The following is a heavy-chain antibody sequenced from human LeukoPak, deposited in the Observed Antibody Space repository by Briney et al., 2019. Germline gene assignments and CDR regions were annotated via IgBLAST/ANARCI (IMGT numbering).Heavy chain of an antibody. D-gene: IGHD3-10*01. CDR3: ARDRDYYGSGSYPDY. V-gene: IGHV1-18*01. J-gene: IGHJ4*02. CDR2: ISAYNGNT. Sequence: ASVKVSCTASGYTFTSYGISWVRQAPGQGLEWMGWISAYNGNTNYAQKLQGRVTMTTDTSTSTAYMELRSLRSDDTAVYYCARDRDYYGSGSYPDYWGQGTLVTVSS. CDR1: GYTFTSYG.